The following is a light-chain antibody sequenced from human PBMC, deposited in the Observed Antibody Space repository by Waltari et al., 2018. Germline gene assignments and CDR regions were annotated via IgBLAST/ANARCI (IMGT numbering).Light chain of an antibody. J-gene: IGLJ1*01. CDR1: RLGDKY. CDR3: QAWDSTTANYV. Sequence: SYELTQPPSVSVSPGQTASMTCSGDRLGDKYACWYQQKPGQSPVLVIYQDTKRPSRVPGRVSGSKSGNTATLTISGTQAMDEADYYCQAWDSTTANYVFGPGTKMTVL. V-gene: IGLV3-1*01. CDR2: QDT.